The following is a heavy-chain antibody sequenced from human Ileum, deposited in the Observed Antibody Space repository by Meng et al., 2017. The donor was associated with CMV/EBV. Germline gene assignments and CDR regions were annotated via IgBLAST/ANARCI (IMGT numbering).Heavy chain of an antibody. Sequence: SCAASGFTFSSYAMPWVRQAPGKGLEWVAVISYDGSNKYYADSVKGRFTISRDNSKNTLYLQMNSLRAEDTAVYYCARVVGITGTTLIGGMDVWGQGTTVTVSS. V-gene: IGHV3-30-3*01. CDR3: ARVVGITGTTLIGGMDV. J-gene: IGHJ6*02. D-gene: IGHD1-20*01. CDR1: GFTFSSYA. CDR2: ISYDGSNK.